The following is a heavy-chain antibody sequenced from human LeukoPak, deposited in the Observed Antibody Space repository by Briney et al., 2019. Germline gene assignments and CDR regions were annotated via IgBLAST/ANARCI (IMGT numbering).Heavy chain of an antibody. Sequence: GGSLRLSCAASGFAFGEYAVSWVRQAPGKRPEWIGFIRSKLNGAAAEYAASVKGRFVFSRDDSKGVAYLEMSSPKIADTAVYYCARGGSDYFKYGHPSWGQGTLVIVPS. J-gene: IGHJ5*02. CDR3: ARGGSDYFKYGHPS. D-gene: IGHD2/OR15-2a*01. CDR2: IRSKLNGAAA. V-gene: IGHV3-49*04. CDR1: GFAFGEYA.